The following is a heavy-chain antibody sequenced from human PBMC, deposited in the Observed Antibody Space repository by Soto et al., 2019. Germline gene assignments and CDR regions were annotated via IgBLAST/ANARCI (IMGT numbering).Heavy chain of an antibody. V-gene: IGHV3-30-3*01. CDR2: ISYDGSNK. Sequence: GGSLRLSCAASGFTFSSYAMDWVRQAPGKGLEWVAVISYDGSNKYYADSVKGRFTISRDNSKNTLYLQMNSLRAEDTAVYYCARDLGEQLGEDYNWFDPWGQGTLVTVSS. CDR1: GFTFSSYA. D-gene: IGHD3-16*01. J-gene: IGHJ5*02. CDR3: ARDLGEQLGEDYNWFDP.